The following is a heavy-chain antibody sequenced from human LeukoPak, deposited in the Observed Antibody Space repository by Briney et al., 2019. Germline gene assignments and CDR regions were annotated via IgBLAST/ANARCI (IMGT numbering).Heavy chain of an antibody. J-gene: IGHJ5*02. CDR3: ARDHCTNGVCVWFDP. CDR2: IYTSGST. V-gene: IGHV4-4*07. CDR1: GGSISSYY. Sequence: SETLSLTCTVSGGSISSYYWSWLRQPAGKGLEGIGRIYTSGSTNYNPSLKSRVTMSVDTSKNQFSLKLSSVTAADTAVYYCARDHCTNGVCVWFDPWGQGTLVTVSS. D-gene: IGHD2-8*01.